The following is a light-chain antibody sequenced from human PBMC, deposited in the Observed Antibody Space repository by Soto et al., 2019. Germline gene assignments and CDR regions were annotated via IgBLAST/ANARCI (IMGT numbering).Light chain of an antibody. CDR2: RND. CDR3: AAWDDSLSGVI. V-gene: IGLV1-47*01. Sequence: QAVVTQPPSASGTPGQRVTISCSGSSSNIGSNYVYWYQQLPGTAPKLLIHRNDQRPSGVPDRFSGSKSGTSASLAISGLRSEDEGDYYCAAWDDSLSGVIFGGGTKLTVL. J-gene: IGLJ2*01. CDR1: SSNIGSNY.